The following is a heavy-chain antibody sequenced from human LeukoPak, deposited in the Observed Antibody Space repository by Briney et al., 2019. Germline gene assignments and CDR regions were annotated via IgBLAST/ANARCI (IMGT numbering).Heavy chain of an antibody. D-gene: IGHD6-6*01. CDR2: ISGSGGST. Sequence: QAGGSLRLSCAASGFTFSSYWMSWVRQAPGKGLEWVSAISGSGGSTYYADSVKGRFTISRDNSKNTLYLQMNSLRAEDTAVYYCANHIEYNSWSTGLSYYYYMDVWGKGTTVTVSS. V-gene: IGHV3-23*01. J-gene: IGHJ6*03. CDR3: ANHIEYNSWSTGLSYYYYMDV. CDR1: GFTFSSYW.